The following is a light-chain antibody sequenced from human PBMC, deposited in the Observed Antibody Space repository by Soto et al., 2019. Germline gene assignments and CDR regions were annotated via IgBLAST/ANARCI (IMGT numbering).Light chain of an antibody. CDR2: DAS. CDR1: QSVSDF. V-gene: IGKV3-11*01. J-gene: IGKJ4*01. Sequence: EIVLTQSPATLSLSPGERASLSCRASQSVSDFLSWYQQRPGQAPRLLIYDASNRAAGVPARFSGSGSGTDVTLTISSLEPEDFAVYYCQQRTNWRLTFGGGTRVDIK. CDR3: QQRTNWRLT.